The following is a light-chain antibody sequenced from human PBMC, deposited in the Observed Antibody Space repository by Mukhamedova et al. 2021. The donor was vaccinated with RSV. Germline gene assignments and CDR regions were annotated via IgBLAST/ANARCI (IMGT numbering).Light chain of an antibody. Sequence: APKLMIYDVSKRPSGVSNRFSGSKSGNTASLTISGLQAEDEADYYCSSYTSSYVFGTGTKVTVL. CDR3: SSYTSSYV. J-gene: IGLJ1*01. CDR2: DVS. V-gene: IGLV2-14*03.